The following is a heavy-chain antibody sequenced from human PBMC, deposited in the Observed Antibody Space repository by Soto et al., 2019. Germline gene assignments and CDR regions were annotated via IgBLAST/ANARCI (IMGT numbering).Heavy chain of an antibody. Sequence: ASVKVSCKASGYTFTSYGISWVRQAPGQGLEWMGWISAYNGNTNYAQKLQGRVTMTTDTSTSTAYMELRSLRSDDTAVYYCTTREDSSGSFDYWGQGXLVTVSS. V-gene: IGHV1-18*04. CDR2: ISAYNGNT. J-gene: IGHJ4*02. D-gene: IGHD3-22*01. CDR3: TTREDSSGSFDY. CDR1: GYTFTSYG.